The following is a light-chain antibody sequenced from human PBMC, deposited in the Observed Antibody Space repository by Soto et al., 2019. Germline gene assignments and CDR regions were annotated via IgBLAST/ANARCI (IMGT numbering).Light chain of an antibody. CDR3: QQSNGLPT. Sequence: DIQMTQSPSSLSASVGDRVTITCQASQDITNYLNWYQQKPGKAPKLLICDASNLETGVPSRFSGSGSGTYFTFTISSLQPDDIATYYCQQSNGLPTFGGGTKVEIK. CDR2: DAS. J-gene: IGKJ4*01. CDR1: QDITNY. V-gene: IGKV1-33*01.